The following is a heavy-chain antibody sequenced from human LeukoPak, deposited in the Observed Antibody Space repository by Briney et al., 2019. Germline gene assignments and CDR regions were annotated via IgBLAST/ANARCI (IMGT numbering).Heavy chain of an antibody. CDR2: INHSGST. CDR3: ASYCSSTSCSARYAFDI. CDR1: GGSFSGYY. Sequence: SETLSLTCAVYGGSFSGYYWSWIRQPPGKGLEWIGEINHSGSTNYNPSLKSRVTISVDTSKNQFSLKLSSVTAADTAVYYCASYCSSTSCSARYAFDIWGQGTMVTVSS. J-gene: IGHJ3*02. D-gene: IGHD2-2*01. V-gene: IGHV4-34*01.